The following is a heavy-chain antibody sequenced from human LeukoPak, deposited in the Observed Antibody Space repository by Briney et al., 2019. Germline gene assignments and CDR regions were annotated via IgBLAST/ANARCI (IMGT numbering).Heavy chain of an antibody. J-gene: IGHJ2*01. CDR3: AKLLYWYIDL. CDR2: IRYDGSNK. D-gene: IGHD2-15*01. Sequence: PGGSLRLSCAASGFTFNNYGMHWVRQAPGKGLEWVAFIRYDGSNKYYADSVKGRFTISRDNSKNTLYLQMNSLRAEDTAVYYCAKLLYWYIDLWGRGTLVTASS. V-gene: IGHV3-30*02. CDR1: GFTFNNYG.